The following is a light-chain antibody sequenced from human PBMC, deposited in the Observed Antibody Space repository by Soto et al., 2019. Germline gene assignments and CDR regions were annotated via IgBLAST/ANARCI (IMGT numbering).Light chain of an antibody. V-gene: IGKV3-20*01. CDR3: QQYDSSRLT. Sequence: EIVLTQSPDTLSLSPGERATLSCRASQRVSSSYLAWYQQKPGQAPRLLIYGASTRATGIPDRFSGSGSGTDFTLTISRLEPEDFAVYYCQQYDSSRLTFGGGTKVEIK. CDR1: QRVSSSY. J-gene: IGKJ4*01. CDR2: GAS.